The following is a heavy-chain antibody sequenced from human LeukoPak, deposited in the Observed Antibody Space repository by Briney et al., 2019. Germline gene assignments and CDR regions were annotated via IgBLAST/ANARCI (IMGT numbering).Heavy chain of an antibody. CDR1: GFTFSSYA. Sequence: GGSLRLSCSASGFTFSSYAMHWVRQAPGKGLEYVSAISSNGGSTYYADSVKGRFTISRDNSKNTLYLQMNSLRAEDTAVYYCARKTDHQTGGDYWGQGTLVIVSS. J-gene: IGHJ4*02. CDR2: ISSNGGST. CDR3: ARKTDHQTGGDY. D-gene: IGHD1-1*01. V-gene: IGHV3-64*04.